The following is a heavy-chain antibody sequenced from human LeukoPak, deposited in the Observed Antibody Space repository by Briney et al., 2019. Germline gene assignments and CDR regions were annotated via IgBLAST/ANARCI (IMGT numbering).Heavy chain of an antibody. D-gene: IGHD1-1*01. CDR2: IRGGGDT. CDR1: GFTFSTYA. CDR3: AKANWVSNADAVW. V-gene: IGHV3-23*01. Sequence: GESLTLSCAAVGFTFSTYAMSWVRQSPARGLEWVSSIRGGGDTFYADSVKGRFTLSRDDSRNTVLLQLNNLRVEDTAIYYCAKANWVSNADAVWWGQGTVVTVSS. J-gene: IGHJ4*02.